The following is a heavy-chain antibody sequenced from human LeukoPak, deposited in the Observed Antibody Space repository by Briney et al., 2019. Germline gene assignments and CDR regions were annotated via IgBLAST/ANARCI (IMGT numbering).Heavy chain of an antibody. CDR3: ATEVGTPDIRSAFEI. CDR1: EFIFSRFW. CDR2: INQDGGER. V-gene: IGHV3-7*01. D-gene: IGHD2-15*01. J-gene: IGHJ3*02. Sequence: GGSLRLSCAASEFIFSRFWMSWVRQAPGKGLEWVANINQDGGERNYVDSVKGRFTISRDNAKSSLYLQMNSLRAEDTAVYYCATEVGTPDIRSAFEIWGQGTLVTVSS.